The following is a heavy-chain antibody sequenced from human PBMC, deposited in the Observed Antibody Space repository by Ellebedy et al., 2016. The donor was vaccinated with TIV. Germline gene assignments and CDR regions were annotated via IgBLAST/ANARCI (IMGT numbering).Heavy chain of an antibody. Sequence: MPSETLSLTCTVSGDSISGYYWSWIRQPPGKGLECIGYVYYSGSTNYNPSLKSRLTISVDTSKNQFSLNLTSVTSADTAVYYCARVRGPRTMVRGTMDYWGQGTLVTVSS. J-gene: IGHJ4*02. V-gene: IGHV4-59*01. D-gene: IGHD3-10*01. CDR3: ARVRGPRTMVRGTMDY. CDR1: GDSISGYY. CDR2: VYYSGST.